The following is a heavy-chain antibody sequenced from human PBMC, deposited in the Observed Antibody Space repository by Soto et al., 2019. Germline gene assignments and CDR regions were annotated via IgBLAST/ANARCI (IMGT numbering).Heavy chain of an antibody. J-gene: IGHJ5*01. Sequence: SETLSLTCSVSGDSISNLDYFWAWIRQPPGQALEYIGYIYKSATTYYNPSFESRVAISVDTSKSQFSLNVTSVTAADTAVYFCARGRYCLTGRCFPNWFDSWGQVALVT. V-gene: IGHV4-30-4*01. D-gene: IGHD7-27*01. CDR2: IYKSATT. CDR3: ARGRYCLTGRCFPNWFDS. CDR1: GDSISNLDYF.